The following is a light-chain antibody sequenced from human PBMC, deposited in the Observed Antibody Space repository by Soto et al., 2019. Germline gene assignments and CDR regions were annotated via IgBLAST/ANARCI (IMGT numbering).Light chain of an antibody. CDR2: VAS. Sequence: DIQMTQSPSSLSTSVGDRVTITCRASQSIASFLNWYQQKPGKAPTPLIYVASSLQSGVPSRFSGSGSGTDFTLTSSSLQPEDFATYICQQSYSPPYTFGQGTKVEIK. CDR3: QQSYSPPYT. CDR1: QSIASF. V-gene: IGKV1-39*01. J-gene: IGKJ2*01.